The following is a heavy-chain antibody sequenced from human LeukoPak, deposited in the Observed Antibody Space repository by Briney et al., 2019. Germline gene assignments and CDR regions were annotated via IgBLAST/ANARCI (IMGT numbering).Heavy chain of an antibody. CDR2: TYYRSKWYN. D-gene: IGHD2-21*02. V-gene: IGHV6-1*01. CDR1: GDCVSSNSAA. CDR3: AAAYCGGDCYLDY. Sequence: SQTLSLTCAISGDCVSSNSAAWNWIRQSPSRGLEWLGRTYYRSKWYNDYAVSVKSRITINPDTSKNQFSLQLNSVTPEDTAVSYRAAAYCGGDCYLDYWGQGTLVTVSS. J-gene: IGHJ4*02.